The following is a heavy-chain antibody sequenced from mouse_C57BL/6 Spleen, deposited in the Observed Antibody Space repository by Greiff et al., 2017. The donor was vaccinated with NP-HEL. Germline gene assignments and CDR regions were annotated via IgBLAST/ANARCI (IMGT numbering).Heavy chain of an antibody. J-gene: IGHJ4*01. D-gene: IGHD2-4*01. V-gene: IGHV1-69*01. CDR1: GYTFTSYW. CDR3: ARREGYDYYYAMDY. CDR2: IDPSDSYT. Sequence: QVQLQQPGAELVMPGASVTLSCKASGYTFTSYWMHWVKQRPGQGLEWIGEIDPSDSYTNYNQKFKGKSTLTVDKSSSTAYMQLSSLTSEDSAVYYCARREGYDYYYAMDYWGQGTSVTVSS.